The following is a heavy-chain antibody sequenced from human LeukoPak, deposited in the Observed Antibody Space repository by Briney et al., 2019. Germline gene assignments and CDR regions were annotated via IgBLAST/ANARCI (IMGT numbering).Heavy chain of an antibody. J-gene: IGHJ4*02. D-gene: IGHD4-11*01. CDR3: ARGPISYSNYYFDY. CDR2: ISAYNGNT. CDR1: GYTFTSYG. V-gene: IGHV1-18*01. Sequence: GASVTVSCKASGYTFTSYGISWVRQAPGQGVEWMGCISAYNGNTNYAHKLQGRVIMTTYTSTSTAYMDLRSLRPDDTAVYYCARGPISYSNYYFDYWGQGTLVTVSS.